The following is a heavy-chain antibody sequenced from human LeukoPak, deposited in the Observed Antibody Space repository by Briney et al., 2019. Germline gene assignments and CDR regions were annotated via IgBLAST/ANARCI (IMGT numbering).Heavy chain of an antibody. J-gene: IGHJ4*02. Sequence: AASVTVSCKASGGTFSSYVISWVRQAPGQGLEWMGGIMPMFGKTNYAQKFQGRVTTTADKATSTAYMELSSLRSEDTAVYYCAGGRTDIVVVPATLRNYYFDYWGQGTLVTVSP. D-gene: IGHD2-2*01. CDR2: IMPMFGKT. CDR3: AGGRTDIVVVPATLRNYYFDY. CDR1: GGTFSSYV. V-gene: IGHV1-69*06.